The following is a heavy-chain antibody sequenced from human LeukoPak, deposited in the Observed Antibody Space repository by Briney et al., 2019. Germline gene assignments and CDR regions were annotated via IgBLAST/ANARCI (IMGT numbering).Heavy chain of an antibody. V-gene: IGHV4-39*01. Sequence: SETLSLTCTVSGGSISSSSYYWGWIRQPPGKGLEWIGSIYYSGSTYYNPSLKSRVTISVDTSKNQFSLKLSSVTAADTAVYYCATSPWIQLWPRYFDYWGQGTLVTVSS. D-gene: IGHD5-18*01. CDR2: IYYSGST. CDR1: GGSISSSSYY. CDR3: ATSPWIQLWPRYFDY. J-gene: IGHJ4*02.